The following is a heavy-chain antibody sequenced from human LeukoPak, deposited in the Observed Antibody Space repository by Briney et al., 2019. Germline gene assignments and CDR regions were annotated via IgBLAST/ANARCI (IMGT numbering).Heavy chain of an antibody. J-gene: IGHJ4*02. V-gene: IGHV3-66*01. CDR2: IYSGGST. CDR3: AREEYGSGSYYY. Sequence: GGSLRLSCAASGFTVSSNYMSWVRQAPGKGLEWVLVIYSGGSTYYADSVKGRFTISRDNSKNTLYLQMNSLRAEDTAVYYCAREEYGSGSYYYWGQGTLVTVSS. CDR1: GFTVSSNY. D-gene: IGHD3-10*01.